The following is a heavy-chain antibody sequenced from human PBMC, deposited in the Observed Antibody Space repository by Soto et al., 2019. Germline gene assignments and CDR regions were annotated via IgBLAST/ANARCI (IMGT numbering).Heavy chain of an antibody. CDR2: ISSSGSTI. V-gene: IGHV3-48*04. CDR3: ARFDSSGYYDYYYGMDV. D-gene: IGHD3-22*01. Sequence: GGSLRLSCAASGFTFSSYAMSWVRQAPGKGLQWVSGISSSGSTIYYADSVKGRFTISRDNAKNSLYLQMNSLRAEDTAVYYCARFDSSGYYDYYYGMDVWGQGTTVTVSS. CDR1: GFTFSSYA. J-gene: IGHJ6*02.